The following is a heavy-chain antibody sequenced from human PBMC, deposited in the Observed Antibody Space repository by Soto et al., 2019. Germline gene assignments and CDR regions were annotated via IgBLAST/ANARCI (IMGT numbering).Heavy chain of an antibody. CDR2: ISYDGSNK. CDR1: GFTFSSYG. D-gene: IGHD6-6*01. Sequence: QVQLVESGGGVVQPGRSLRLSCAASGFTFSSYGMHWVRQAPGKGLEWVAVISYDGSNKYYADSVKGRFTISRDNSKNTLYLQMNSLRAEDTAVYYCAKEAAAGIAARPLDYWGQGTLVTVSS. J-gene: IGHJ4*02. CDR3: AKEAAAGIAARPLDY. V-gene: IGHV3-30*18.